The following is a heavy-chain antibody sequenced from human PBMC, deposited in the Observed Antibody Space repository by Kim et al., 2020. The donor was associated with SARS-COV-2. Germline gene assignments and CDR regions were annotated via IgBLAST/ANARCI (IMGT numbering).Heavy chain of an antibody. Sequence: GGSLRLSCAASGFTFSSYSMNWVRQAPGKGLEWVSSISSSSSYIYYADSVKGRFTISRDNAKNSLYLQMNSLRAEDTAVYYCARQFSDSSGCWGYWGQGTLVTVSS. J-gene: IGHJ4*02. V-gene: IGHV3-21*01. D-gene: IGHD6-19*01. CDR1: GFTFSSYS. CDR2: ISSSSSYI. CDR3: ARQFSDSSGCWGY.